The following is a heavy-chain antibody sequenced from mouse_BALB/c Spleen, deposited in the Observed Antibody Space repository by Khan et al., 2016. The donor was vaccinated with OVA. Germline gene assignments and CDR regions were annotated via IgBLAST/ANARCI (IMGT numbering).Heavy chain of an antibody. D-gene: IGHD1-1*01. V-gene: IGHV1-69*02. CDR2: IDPSDSFT. CDR3: ARSFHYGSSTWFAY. Sequence: QVQLQQPGAELVKPGASVKLSCKASGYPLTSYWLHWVKQRPGQGLEWIGEIDPSDSFTNYNQKFKGKATVTVDKSSSTTYLQLSSLTSEDSAVYYCARSFHYGSSTWFAYWGQGTLVTVSA. CDR1: GYPLTSYW. J-gene: IGHJ3*01.